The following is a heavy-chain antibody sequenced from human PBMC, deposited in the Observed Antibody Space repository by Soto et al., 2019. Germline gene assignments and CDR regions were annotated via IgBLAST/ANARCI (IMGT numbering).Heavy chain of an antibody. CDR1: GGSITSSSFY. CDR3: ARGYDILTGPLDY. J-gene: IGHJ4*02. CDR2: IYYSGST. V-gene: IGHV4-39*01. Sequence: SETLSLTCAVSGGSITSSSFYWGWIRQPPGKGLEWIGIIYYSGSTYYNPSLKSRVTISVDTSKSQFSLNLNSVTAADTAVYYCARGYDILTGPLDYWGPGTLVTVS. D-gene: IGHD3-9*01.